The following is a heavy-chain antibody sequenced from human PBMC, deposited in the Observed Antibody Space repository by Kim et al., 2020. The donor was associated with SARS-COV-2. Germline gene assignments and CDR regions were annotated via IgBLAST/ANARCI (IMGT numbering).Heavy chain of an antibody. CDR2: IRSKAYGGTT. V-gene: IGHV3-49*04. Sequence: GGSLRLSCTASGFTFGDYAMSWVRQAPGKGLEWVGFIRSKAYGGTTEYAASVKGRFTISRDDSKSIAYLQMNSLKTEDTAVYYCTRDRLFRGFDYWGQGTLVTVSS. J-gene: IGHJ4*02. D-gene: IGHD3-10*02. CDR3: TRDRLFRGFDY. CDR1: GFTFGDYA.